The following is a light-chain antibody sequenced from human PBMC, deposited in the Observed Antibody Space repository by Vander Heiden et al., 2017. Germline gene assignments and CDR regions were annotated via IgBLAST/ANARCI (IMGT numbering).Light chain of an antibody. Sequence: EIVLTQSPATLSLSPGERATLSCRASQSVSSYLAWYQQKPGQAPRLLIYDASNRATGIPARFSGSGSGTDFTLTISSLEPEDFAVYYCQQRINWPFTWTFGQGTKVEIK. V-gene: IGKV3-11*01. J-gene: IGKJ1*01. CDR1: QSVSSY. CDR3: QQRINWPFTWT. CDR2: DAS.